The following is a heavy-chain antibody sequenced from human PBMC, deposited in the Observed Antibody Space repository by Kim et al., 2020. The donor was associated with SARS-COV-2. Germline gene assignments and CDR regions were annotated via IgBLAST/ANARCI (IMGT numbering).Heavy chain of an antibody. J-gene: IGHJ5*02. CDR2: INHSGST. D-gene: IGHD3-10*01. Sequence: SETLSLTCAVYGGSFSGYYWSWIRQPPGKGLEWIGEINHSGSTNYNPSLKSRVTISVDTSKNQFSLKLSSVTAADTAVYYCARVRGPVSYYYGSGYHPRFDPWCQGTLVTVSS. CDR1: GGSFSGYY. CDR3: ARVRGPVSYYYGSGYHPRFDP. V-gene: IGHV4-34*01.